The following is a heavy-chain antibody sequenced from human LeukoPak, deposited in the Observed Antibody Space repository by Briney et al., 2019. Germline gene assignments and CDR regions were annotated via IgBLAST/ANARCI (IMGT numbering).Heavy chain of an antibody. CDR2: INPNSGGT. CDR1: GYTFTGYY. D-gene: IGHD3-22*01. CDR3: ARGSWSYYDSSGYTYY. J-gene: IGHJ4*02. Sequence: AASVKVSCKASGYTFTGYYMHWVRQAPGQGLEWMGWINPNSGGTNYAQKFQGRVTMTRDTSINTAYMELSRLRSDDTAVYYCARGSWSYYDSSGYTYYWGQGTLVTDSS. V-gene: IGHV1-2*02.